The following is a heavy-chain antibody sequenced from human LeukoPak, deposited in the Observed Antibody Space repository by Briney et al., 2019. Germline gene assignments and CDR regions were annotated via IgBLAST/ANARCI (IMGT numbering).Heavy chain of an antibody. D-gene: IGHD6-19*01. Sequence: ASVKVSCKASGYTFTSYGISWVRQAPGQGLEWMGWISAYNGNTNYAQKLQGRVTMTTDTSTSIAYMELRSLRSDDTAVYYCARMYSSGWFRYYGMDVWGQGTTVTVSS. CDR1: GYTFTSYG. J-gene: IGHJ6*02. CDR3: ARMYSSGWFRYYGMDV. CDR2: ISAYNGNT. V-gene: IGHV1-18*01.